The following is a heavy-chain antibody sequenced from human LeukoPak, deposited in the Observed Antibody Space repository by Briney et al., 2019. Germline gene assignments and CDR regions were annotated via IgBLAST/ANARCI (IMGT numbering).Heavy chain of an antibody. CDR2: ISYDATNK. V-gene: IGHV3-30*18. D-gene: IGHD2/OR15-2a*01. CDR1: GFTFSSSD. Sequence: GGSLRLSCAASGFTFSSSDMHWVRQAPGKGLEWVAVISYDATNKYYADSVKGRFTLSRNNSKNTLYLQTNTLRDEDTAVYYCAKASSNYFYYFEYWGQGTLVTVSS. J-gene: IGHJ4*02. CDR3: AKASSNYFYYFEY.